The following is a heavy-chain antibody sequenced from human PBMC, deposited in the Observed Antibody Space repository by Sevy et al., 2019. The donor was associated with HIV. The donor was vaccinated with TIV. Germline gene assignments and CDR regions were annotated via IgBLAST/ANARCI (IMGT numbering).Heavy chain of an antibody. D-gene: IGHD2-2*01. CDR3: ARDRTAAAHDY. V-gene: IGHV1-2*06. J-gene: IGHJ4*02. CDR2: ISPDSGGT. Sequence: ASVKVSCKASGYTFTGYYMHWVRQAPGQGLEWMGRISPDSGGTNYAQKFRGRVTMTGDKSISTAYMELSRLRSDDTAVYYCARDRTAAAHDYWGQGTLVTVSS. CDR1: GYTFTGYY.